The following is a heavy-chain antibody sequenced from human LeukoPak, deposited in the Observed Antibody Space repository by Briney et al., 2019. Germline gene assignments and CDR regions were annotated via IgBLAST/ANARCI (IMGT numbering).Heavy chain of an antibody. Sequence: ASVKVSCKASGYTFTSYGISWVRQAPGQGLEWMGWISAYNGNTNYAQKLQGRVTMTTETSTSTAYMELRSLRYDDTAVYYCARAIPELGYCSSTSCKTPMPYYYYGMDVWGQGTTVTVSS. V-gene: IGHV1-18*01. CDR1: GYTFTSYG. CDR2: ISAYNGNT. CDR3: ARAIPELGYCSSTSCKTPMPYYYYGMDV. J-gene: IGHJ6*02. D-gene: IGHD2-2*01.